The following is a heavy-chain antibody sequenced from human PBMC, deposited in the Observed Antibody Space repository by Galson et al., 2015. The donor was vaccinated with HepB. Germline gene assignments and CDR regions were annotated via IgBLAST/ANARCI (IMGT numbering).Heavy chain of an antibody. CDR1: GFTFSCYS. CDR3: ARRGKDCSGGSCYFLDPVYYFDY. V-gene: IGHV3-21*01. Sequence: SLRLSCAASGFTFSCYSMNWVRQAPGKGLEWVSSISSSSSYIYYADSVKGRFTISRDNAKNSLYLQMNSLRAEDTAVYYCARRGKDCSGGSCYFLDPVYYFDYWGLGTLVTASS. J-gene: IGHJ4*02. CDR2: ISSSSSYI. D-gene: IGHD2-15*01.